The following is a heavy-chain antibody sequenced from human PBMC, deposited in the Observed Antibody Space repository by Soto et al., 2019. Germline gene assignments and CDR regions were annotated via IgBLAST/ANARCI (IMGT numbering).Heavy chain of an antibody. CDR1: GFTFSSYA. CDR3: SGDFHLAHDILTYYFDY. CDR2: ISYDGSNK. V-gene: IGHV3-30-3*01. D-gene: IGHD3-9*01. J-gene: IGHJ4*02. Sequence: QVQLVESGGGVVQPGRSLRLSCAASGFTFSSYAMHWVRQAPGKGLEWVAVISYDGSNKYYADSVKGRFTISRDDSKNTLYLQMISLRAEDTAVYYCSGDFHLAHDILTYYFDYWGQGTLVTVSS.